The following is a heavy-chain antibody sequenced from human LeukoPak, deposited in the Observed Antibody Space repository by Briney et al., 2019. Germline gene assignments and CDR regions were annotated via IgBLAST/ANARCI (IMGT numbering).Heavy chain of an antibody. J-gene: IGHJ4*02. CDR2: ISSSGSTI. D-gene: IGHD6-13*01. V-gene: IGHV3-48*03. CDR1: GFTFSSYE. CDR3: ARYSSSWYVDY. Sequence: GGSLRLSCAASGFTFSSYEMNWVRQAPGKGLEWVSYISSSGSTIYYADSVKGRFTISRDNSKNTLYLQMNSLRAEDTAVYYCARYSSSWYVDYWGQGTLVTVSS.